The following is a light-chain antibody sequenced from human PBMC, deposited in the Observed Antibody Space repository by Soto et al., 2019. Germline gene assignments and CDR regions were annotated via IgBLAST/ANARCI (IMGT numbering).Light chain of an antibody. CDR2: GAS. CDR1: QSVSSSY. Sequence: EIVLTQSPGTLSLSPGARATLSCRASQSVSSSYLAWCRQKPGQAPRLLIFGASSRAHGITDRFRGSGSGTDFTLTISRREPEDFAVYYYQQYGSTPLTCGGGTKMEIK. J-gene: IGKJ4*01. V-gene: IGKV3-20*01. CDR3: QQYGSTPLT.